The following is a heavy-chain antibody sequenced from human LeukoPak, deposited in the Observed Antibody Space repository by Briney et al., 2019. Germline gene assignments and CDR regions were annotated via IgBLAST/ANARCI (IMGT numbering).Heavy chain of an antibody. CDR1: GGPISGGKDF. J-gene: IGHJ4*02. CDR2: IYYTGST. Sequence: PSETLSLTCAVSGGPISGGKDFWGWIRQSPGKGLEWIGSIYYTGSTYYNPSLKSRVTISVDTSKSEFSLMVHSVTAADTAMYYCARRGITYSTSFFDSWGQGTLVTVAS. CDR3: ARRGITYSTSFFDS. D-gene: IGHD6-13*01. V-gene: IGHV4-39*01.